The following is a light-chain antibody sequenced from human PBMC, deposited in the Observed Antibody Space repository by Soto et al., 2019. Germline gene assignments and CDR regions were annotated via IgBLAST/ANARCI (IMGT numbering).Light chain of an antibody. Sequence: DIPMTQSPSSLSASVGDRVTVTCQASQDISNFLNWYQQKPGRAPRLLIYDASNLETGVPSRFSGSVSGTDFTLTISSLQPEDFATYYCQQSYSTPRTFGQGTKVDIK. CDR2: DAS. CDR1: QDISNF. CDR3: QQSYSTPRT. V-gene: IGKV1-39*01. J-gene: IGKJ1*01.